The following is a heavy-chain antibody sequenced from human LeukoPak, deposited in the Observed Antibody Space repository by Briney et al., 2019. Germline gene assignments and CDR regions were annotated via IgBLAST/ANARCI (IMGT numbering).Heavy chain of an antibody. CDR3: ARVVSDGSGSYYPDY. CDR1: GGSISSYY. Sequence: PSETLSLTCTVSGGSISSYYWSWIRQAAGKGLEWIGRIYTSGSTNYNPSLKSRVTMSVDTSKNQFSLKLSSVTAADTAVYYCARVVSDGSGSYYPDYWGQGTLVTVSS. CDR2: IYTSGST. D-gene: IGHD3-10*01. V-gene: IGHV4-4*07. J-gene: IGHJ4*02.